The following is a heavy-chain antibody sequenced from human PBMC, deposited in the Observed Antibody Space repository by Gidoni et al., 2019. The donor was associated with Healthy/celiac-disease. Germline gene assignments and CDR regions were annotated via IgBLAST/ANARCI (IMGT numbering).Heavy chain of an antibody. V-gene: IGHV1-69*01. CDR1: GGTFRSYA. CDR3: ARSRVVTKTGYFDY. J-gene: IGHJ4*02. Sequence: QVQLVQSGAEVKKPGSSVKVSCKASGGTFRSYAISWVRQATGPGLEWMGGIIPIFGTANYAQKFQGRVTITADESTSTAYMELSSLRSEDTAVYYCARSRVVTKTGYFDYWGQGTLVTVSS. D-gene: IGHD3-9*01. CDR2: IIPIFGTA.